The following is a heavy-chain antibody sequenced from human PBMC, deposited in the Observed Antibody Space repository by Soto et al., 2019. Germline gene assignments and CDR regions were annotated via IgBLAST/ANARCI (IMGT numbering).Heavy chain of an antibody. CDR1: GYTFTGYY. J-gene: IGHJ6*02. CDR2: INPNSGGT. CDR3: ARDENYYYGMDV. V-gene: IGHV1-2*04. Sequence: ASVKVSCKASGYTFTGYYMHWVRQAPGQGLEWMGWINPNSGGTNYAQKFQGWVTMTRDTSISTAYMELSRLRSDDTAVYYCARDENYYYGMDVWGQGTTVTVSS.